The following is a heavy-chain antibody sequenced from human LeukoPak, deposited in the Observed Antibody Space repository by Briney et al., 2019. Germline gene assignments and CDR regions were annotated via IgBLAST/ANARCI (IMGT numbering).Heavy chain of an antibody. CDR3: ARAPARQWLNFAY. D-gene: IGHD6-19*01. CDR1: GGSISSYY. CDR2: IYYSGST. Sequence: PSETLSLTCTVSGGSISSYYWSWIRQPPGKGQEWIGYIYYSGSTNYNPSLKSRVTISVDTSKNQFSLNLTSVTAADTAVYYCARAPARQWLNFAYWGQGALVTVSS. V-gene: IGHV4-59*01. J-gene: IGHJ4*02.